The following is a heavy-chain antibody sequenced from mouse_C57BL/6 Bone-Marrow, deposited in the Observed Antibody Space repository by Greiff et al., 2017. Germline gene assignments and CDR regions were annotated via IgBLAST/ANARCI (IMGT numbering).Heavy chain of an antibody. CDR1: GFTFSSYA. CDR3: TRGGITTVYYFDY. V-gene: IGHV5-9-1*02. CDR2: ISRGGDYT. Sequence: EVQLVESGEGLVKPGGSLKLSCAASGFTFSSYAMSWVRQTPEKRLEWVAYISRGGDYTYYADTVKGRFTISSDNARNTLYLQLSSLKSVDTAMYNRTRGGITTVYYFDYWGQGTTLSVSA. D-gene: IGHD1-1*01. J-gene: IGHJ2*01.